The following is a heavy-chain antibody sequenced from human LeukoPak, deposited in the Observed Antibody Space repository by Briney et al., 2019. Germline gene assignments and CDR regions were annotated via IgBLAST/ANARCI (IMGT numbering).Heavy chain of an antibody. V-gene: IGHV3-30*18. D-gene: IGHD4-17*01. CDR2: ISYDGSNK. CDR3: AKDETNYDYGDYFEDYYYYMDV. Sequence: GGSLRLSCAASGFTFSSYGMHWVRQAPGKGLEWVAVISYDGSNKYYADSVKGRFTISRDNSKNTLYLQMNSLRAEDTAVYYCAKDETNYDYGDYFEDYYYYMDVWGKGTTVTVSS. CDR1: GFTFSSYG. J-gene: IGHJ6*03.